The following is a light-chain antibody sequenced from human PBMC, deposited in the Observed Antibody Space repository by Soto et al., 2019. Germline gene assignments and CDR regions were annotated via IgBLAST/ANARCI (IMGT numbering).Light chain of an antibody. CDR2: SVS. J-gene: IGKJ5*01. Sequence: DIVLTQSPGTLSLSPGERATLSCRASQSVGRSYLAWYQQKPGQAPRLLISSVSKRATGMPDRFSGGGSGTDFPLTISTVEPEDFALYICQQYDGSPITFGQGTRLEIK. CDR1: QSVGRSY. V-gene: IGKV3-20*01. CDR3: QQYDGSPIT.